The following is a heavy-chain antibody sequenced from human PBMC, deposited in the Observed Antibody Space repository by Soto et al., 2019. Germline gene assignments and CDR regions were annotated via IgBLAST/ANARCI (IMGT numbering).Heavy chain of an antibody. Sequence: QVQLVQSGAEVNKPGASVKVSCKASGYTFTGYYMHWVRQAPGQGLEWMGWINTNSGGTNYAQKVQGWVDMTRGTSISTAYMELSRVRSDDTAVYYCARGLYCSFGSCCWFDPWGQGTLVTVSS. D-gene: IGHD2-15*01. CDR2: INTNSGGT. V-gene: IGHV1-2*04. J-gene: IGHJ5*02. CDR3: ARGLYCSFGSCCWFDP. CDR1: GYTFTGYY.